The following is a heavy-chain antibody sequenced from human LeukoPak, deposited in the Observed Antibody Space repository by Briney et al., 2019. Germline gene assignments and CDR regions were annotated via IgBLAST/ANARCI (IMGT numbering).Heavy chain of an antibody. CDR2: IYTSGST. D-gene: IGHD6-13*01. CDR3: ARVRDSSNWYKGDYFDN. J-gene: IGHJ4*02. CDR1: GGSVSSYY. V-gene: IGHV4-4*07. Sequence: SETLSLTCTVSGGSVSSYYWSWIRQPAGKGLEWIGRIYTSGSTDYNPSLKSRVTMSVDTSKKQFSLKLSSVTAADTAVYYCARVRDSSNWYKGDYFDNWGQGTLVTVSS.